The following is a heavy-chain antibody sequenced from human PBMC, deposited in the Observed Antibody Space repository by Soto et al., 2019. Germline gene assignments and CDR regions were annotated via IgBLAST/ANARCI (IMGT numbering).Heavy chain of an antibody. CDR3: ARDPHEFWTSYWFDP. Sequence: ASVKVSCKTSGYTFNTYGINWVRQAPGQGLELMGWISAYDGKTTYAEKFQGRVTLTTDTSTSTAYMELRNLRSDDTAIYYCARDPHEFWTSYWFDPWGQGTPVTVS. J-gene: IGHJ5*02. D-gene: IGHD3-3*01. CDR1: GYTFNTYG. V-gene: IGHV1-18*01. CDR2: ISAYDGKT.